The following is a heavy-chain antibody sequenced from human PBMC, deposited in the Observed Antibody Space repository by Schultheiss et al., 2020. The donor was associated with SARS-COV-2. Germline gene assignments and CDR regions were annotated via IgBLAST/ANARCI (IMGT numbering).Heavy chain of an antibody. Sequence: ASVKVSCKASGYTFTGYYMHWVRQAPGQGLEWMGWINPNSGGTNYAQKFQGRVTMTRDTSISTAYMELSRLRSDDTAVYYCARVWSGEGITIFGVVSPLYYYYGMDVWGQGTTVTVSS. J-gene: IGHJ6*02. CDR1: GYTFTGYY. V-gene: IGHV1-2*02. CDR2: INPNSGGT. CDR3: ARVWSGEGITIFGVVSPLYYYYGMDV. D-gene: IGHD3-3*01.